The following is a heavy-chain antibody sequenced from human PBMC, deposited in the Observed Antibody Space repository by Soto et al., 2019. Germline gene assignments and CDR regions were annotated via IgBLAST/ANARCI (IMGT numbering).Heavy chain of an antibody. Sequence: QVQLGQSGAEVKKPGSSVKVSCKASGGTFSSYAISWVRQAPGQGLEWMGGIIPIFGTANYAQKFQGRVTITADESTSTAYMELSRLRSEDTAVYYCARTYYYDSSGYYYRTGHAFDIWGQGTMVTVSS. CDR2: IIPIFGTA. D-gene: IGHD3-22*01. CDR3: ARTYYYDSSGYYYRTGHAFDI. CDR1: GGTFSSYA. V-gene: IGHV1-69*01. J-gene: IGHJ3*02.